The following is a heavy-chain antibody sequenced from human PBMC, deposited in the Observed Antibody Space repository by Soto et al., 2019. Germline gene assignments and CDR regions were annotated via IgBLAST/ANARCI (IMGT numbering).Heavy chain of an antibody. Sequence: SVKVSCKASGGTFSSYAISWVRQAPGQGLEWMGGIIPIFGTANYARKFQGRVTITADESTSTAYMELSSLRSEDTAVYYCARGDSSSSGPLGYWGQGTLVTVSS. CDR2: IIPIFGTA. CDR1: GGTFSSYA. D-gene: IGHD6-6*01. CDR3: ARGDSSSSGPLGY. V-gene: IGHV1-69*13. J-gene: IGHJ4*02.